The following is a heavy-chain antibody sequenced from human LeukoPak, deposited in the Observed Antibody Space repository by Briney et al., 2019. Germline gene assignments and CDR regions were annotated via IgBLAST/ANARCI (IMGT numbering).Heavy chain of an antibody. CDR3: ARGVYYYYYMDV. Sequence: GGSLRLSCAASGFTFSSNYMSWVRQAPGKGLEWVSVIYSGGSTYYADSVKGRFTISRDNSKNTLYLQMNSLRAEDTAVYYCARGVYYYYYMDVWGKGTTVTISS. CDR2: IYSGGST. J-gene: IGHJ6*03. CDR1: GFTFSSNY. V-gene: IGHV3-66*01.